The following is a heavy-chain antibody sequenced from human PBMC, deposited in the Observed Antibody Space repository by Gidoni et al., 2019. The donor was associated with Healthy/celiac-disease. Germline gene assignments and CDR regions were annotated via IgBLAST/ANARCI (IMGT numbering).Heavy chain of an antibody. CDR2: ISYDGSNK. CDR3: ATGRLMATDFDY. Sequence: QVQLVESGGGVVQPGRSLRLSCAASGFTFSSYGMHWVRQAPGKGLEWVAVISYDGSNKYYADSVKGRFTISRDNSKNTLYLQMNSLRAEDTAVYYCATGRLMATDFDYWGQGTLVTVSS. CDR1: GFTFSSYG. V-gene: IGHV3-30*03. D-gene: IGHD5-12*01. J-gene: IGHJ4*02.